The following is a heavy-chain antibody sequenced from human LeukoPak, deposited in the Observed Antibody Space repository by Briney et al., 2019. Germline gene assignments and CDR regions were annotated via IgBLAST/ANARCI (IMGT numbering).Heavy chain of an antibody. J-gene: IGHJ4*02. D-gene: IGHD6-19*01. CDR1: GFTFSRFL. V-gene: IGHV3-74*01. CDR3: ARDLAGSIDY. Sequence: GGSLRLSCAASGFTFSRFLMHWVRQAPGKGLVWVSLISNDGRTTRYADSVKGRFTISRDNAKNTLYLEMNSLRAEDTAVYYCARDLAGSIDYWGQGTLVTVSS. CDR2: ISNDGRTT.